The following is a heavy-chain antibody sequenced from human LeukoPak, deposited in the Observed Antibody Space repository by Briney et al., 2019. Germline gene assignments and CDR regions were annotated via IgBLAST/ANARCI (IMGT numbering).Heavy chain of an antibody. Sequence: ETLSLTCAVSGASVSSSSYYWGWIRRPPGKGLEWIGTVYYSGLTYYNPPLIGRVTIFVDTSNNQISLHLNSVTPEDTAVYYCARCSGYTYGHNYYYGMDVWGQGTTVTVSS. CDR1: GASVSSSSYY. CDR3: ARCSGYTYGHNYYYGMDV. CDR2: VYYSGLT. V-gene: IGHV4-39*01. J-gene: IGHJ6*02. D-gene: IGHD5-18*01.